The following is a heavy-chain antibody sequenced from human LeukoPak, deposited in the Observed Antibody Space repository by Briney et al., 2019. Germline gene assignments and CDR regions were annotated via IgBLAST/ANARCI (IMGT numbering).Heavy chain of an antibody. CDR1: GYSISSGYY. J-gene: IGHJ4*02. Sequence: SETLSLTCTVSGYSISSGYYWGWIRQPPGKGLEWIGSIYHSGSTYYNPSLKSRVTISVDTSKNQFSLKLSSVTAADTAVYYCARSATSYYYGSGRLTPFDYWGQGTLVTVSS. CDR2: IYHSGST. D-gene: IGHD3-10*01. CDR3: ARSATSYYYGSGRLTPFDY. V-gene: IGHV4-38-2*02.